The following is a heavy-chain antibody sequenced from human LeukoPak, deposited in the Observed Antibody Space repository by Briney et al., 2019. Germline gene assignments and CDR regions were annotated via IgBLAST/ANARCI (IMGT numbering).Heavy chain of an antibody. D-gene: IGHD2-2*01. Sequence: GASVKVSFKASGYTFTSYDINWVRQATGQGLEWMGWMNPNSGNTGYAQKFQGRVTMTSNTSISTAYMELSSLRSEDTAVYYCARVNIVVVPAATRGYYYYYYMDVWGKGTTVTVSS. CDR2: MNPNSGNT. CDR3: ARVNIVVVPAATRGYYYYYYMDV. V-gene: IGHV1-8*01. J-gene: IGHJ6*03. CDR1: GYTFTSYD.